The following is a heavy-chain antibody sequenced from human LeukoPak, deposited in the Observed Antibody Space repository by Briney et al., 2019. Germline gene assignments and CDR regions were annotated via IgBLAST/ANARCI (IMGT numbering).Heavy chain of an antibody. CDR2: IRWNSGSI. CDR1: GFTFDDYA. CDR3: AKMKAGNGAFDI. V-gene: IGHV3-9*01. J-gene: IGHJ3*02. D-gene: IGHD2-8*01. Sequence: GGSLRLSCAASGFTFDDYAMHWVRQAPGKGLEWVSGIRWNSGSIGYADSVKGRFTISRDNAKNSLYLQMNSLRAEDTALYYCAKMKAGNGAFDIWGQGTMVTVSS.